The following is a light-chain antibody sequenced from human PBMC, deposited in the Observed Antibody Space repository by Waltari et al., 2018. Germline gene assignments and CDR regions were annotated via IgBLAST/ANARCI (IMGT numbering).Light chain of an antibody. V-gene: IGKV4-1*01. CDR2: WAS. J-gene: IGKJ2*01. Sequence: DIVMTQSPESLAVSLGERATINCKSSQRVLYISNNTNSLAWYQKKPGQPPKLLIYWASTRESGVPDRFSGSGTGTDFTLTISSLQAEDVAVYYCQQYDSTPQTFGQGTKLEIK. CDR3: QQYDSTPQT. CDR1: QRVLYISNNTNS.